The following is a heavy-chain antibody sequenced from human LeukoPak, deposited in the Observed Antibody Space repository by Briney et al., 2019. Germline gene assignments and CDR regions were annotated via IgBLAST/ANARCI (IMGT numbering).Heavy chain of an antibody. D-gene: IGHD6-6*01. CDR3: ARIGRPAAFDI. J-gene: IGHJ3*02. Sequence: GGSLRLSCAASGFTFSDYYMSWIRQAPGKGLEWVSYITSSGSTIYYADSMKGRFTISRDNAKHSLFLQLDSLRAEDTAVYYCARIGRPAAFDIWGHGTLVIVSS. V-gene: IGHV3-11*01. CDR2: ITSSGSTI. CDR1: GFTFSDYY.